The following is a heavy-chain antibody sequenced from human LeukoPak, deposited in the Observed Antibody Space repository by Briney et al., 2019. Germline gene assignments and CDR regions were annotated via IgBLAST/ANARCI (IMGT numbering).Heavy chain of an antibody. D-gene: IGHD3-10*01. V-gene: IGHV4-59*08. J-gene: IGHJ6*03. CDR1: GGSISSYY. CDR3: ARLLWFGELEAYYYMDV. CDR2: IYYSGST. Sequence: PSETLSLTCTVSGGSISSYYWSWIRQPPRKGLEWIGYIYYSGSTNYNPSLKSRVTISVDTSKNQFSLKLSSVTAADTAVYYCARLLWFGELEAYYYMDVWGKGTTVTVSS.